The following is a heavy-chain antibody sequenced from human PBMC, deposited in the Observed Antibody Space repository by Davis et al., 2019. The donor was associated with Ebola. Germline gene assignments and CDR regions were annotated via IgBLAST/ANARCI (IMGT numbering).Heavy chain of an antibody. V-gene: IGHV3-21*01. J-gene: IGHJ6*02. Sequence: GESLKISCAASGFTFSSYSMNWVRQAPGKGLEWVSSISSSSSYIYYADSVKGRFTISRDNAKNSLYLQMISLRAEDTAVYYCARVIVVPAPLYYYYYYGMDVWGQGTTVTVSS. CDR1: GFTFSSYS. D-gene: IGHD2-2*01. CDR3: ARVIVVPAPLYYYYYYGMDV. CDR2: ISSSSSYI.